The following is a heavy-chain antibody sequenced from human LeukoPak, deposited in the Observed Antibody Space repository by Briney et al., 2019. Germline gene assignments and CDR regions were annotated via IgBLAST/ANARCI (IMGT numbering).Heavy chain of an antibody. Sequence: VGSLRLSCAASGFTFSSYSMNWVRQAPGKGLEWVSSVGSSSSYIYYAVSVKARFTISRDNAKNSLYLQMNSLRAEDTAVYYCVTYFYDSSGYYSRSDYWGQGTLVTVSS. D-gene: IGHD3-22*01. CDR3: VTYFYDSSGYYSRSDY. CDR1: GFTFSSYS. CDR2: VGSSSSYI. V-gene: IGHV3-21*01. J-gene: IGHJ4*02.